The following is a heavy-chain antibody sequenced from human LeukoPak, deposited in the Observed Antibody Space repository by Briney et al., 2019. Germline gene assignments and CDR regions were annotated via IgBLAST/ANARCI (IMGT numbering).Heavy chain of an antibody. V-gene: IGHV4-38-2*01. CDR1: GYPISSGYY. J-gene: IGHJ4*02. D-gene: IGHD4-17*01. CDR2: IYHSGST. Sequence: ASETLSLTCAVSGYPISSGYYWGWIRQPPGKGLEWIGSIYHSGSTYYNPSLKSRVTISVDTSKNQFSLKLSSVTAADTAVYYCATPTSTGGLCWGQGTLVTVSS. CDR3: ATPTSTGGLC.